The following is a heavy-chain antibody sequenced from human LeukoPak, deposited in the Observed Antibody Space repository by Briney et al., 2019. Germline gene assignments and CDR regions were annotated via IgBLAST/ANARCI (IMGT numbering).Heavy chain of an antibody. CDR3: AKVKRITMVRGVISNAFDI. CDR1: GFTFSSYA. J-gene: IGHJ3*02. D-gene: IGHD3-10*01. CDR2: ISGSGGST. V-gene: IGHV3-23*01. Sequence: GGSLRLSCAASGFTFSSYAMSWVRQAPGKGLEWVSAISGSGGSTYYADSVKGRFTISRDNSKNTLYLQMNSLRAEDTDVYYCAKVKRITMVRGVISNAFDIWGQGTMVTVSS.